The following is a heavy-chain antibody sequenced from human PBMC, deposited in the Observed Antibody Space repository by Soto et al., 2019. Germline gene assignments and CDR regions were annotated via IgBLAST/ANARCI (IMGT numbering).Heavy chain of an antibody. Sequence: KASETLSLTCAVYGGSFSGYYWSWIRQPPGKGLEWTGEINHSGSTNYNPSLKSRVTISVDTSKNQFSLKLSSVTAADTAVYYCARGHLRYCSSTSCPDEGRIGYYYGMDVWGQGTTVTVSS. D-gene: IGHD2-2*01. V-gene: IGHV4-34*01. CDR3: ARGHLRYCSSTSCPDEGRIGYYYGMDV. J-gene: IGHJ6*02. CDR2: INHSGST. CDR1: GGSFSGYY.